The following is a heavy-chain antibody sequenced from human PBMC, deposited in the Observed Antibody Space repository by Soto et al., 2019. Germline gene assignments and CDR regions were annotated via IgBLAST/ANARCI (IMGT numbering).Heavy chain of an antibody. V-gene: IGHV4-31*03. D-gene: IGHD2-15*01. Sequence: SETLSLTCTVSGGSISSGGYYWSWIRQHPGKGLEWIGYIYHSGTTYYNPSLKSRVTLSVDRSKNQFSLKLSSVTAADTAVYYCARDGGNDRYYFDYWGQGTLVTVSS. CDR3: ARDGGNDRYYFDY. CDR2: IYHSGTT. J-gene: IGHJ4*02. CDR1: GGSISSGGYY.